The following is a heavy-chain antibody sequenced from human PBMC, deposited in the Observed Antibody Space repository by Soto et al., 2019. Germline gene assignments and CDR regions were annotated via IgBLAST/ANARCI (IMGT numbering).Heavy chain of an antibody. J-gene: IGHJ4*02. D-gene: IGHD3-10*01. V-gene: IGHV4-39*01. CDR1: GGSISSSSYY. CDR2: IYYSGST. Sequence: QLQLQESGPGLVKPSETLSLTCTVSGGSISSSSYYWGWIRQPPGKGLEWIGSIYYSGSTYYNPSVKSRVTISVDTSKNQFSLKLSSVTAADTAVYYCANLWFGEIIDSWGQGTLVTVSS. CDR3: ANLWFGEIIDS.